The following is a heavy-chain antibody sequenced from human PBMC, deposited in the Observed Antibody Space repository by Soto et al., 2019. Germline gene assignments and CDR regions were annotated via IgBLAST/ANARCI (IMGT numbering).Heavy chain of an antibody. V-gene: IGHV3-48*03. Sequence: AGGSLRLDCAASGYTFCTYEMVWVRQAPGKGLQWVSFISPTGNDIYYTDSVKGRFTISRDNAKNSLYLQMNSLTAEDTAVYYCARAFPRFTAPDSWGQGTLVTVSS. D-gene: IGHD2-21*02. CDR3: ARAFPRFTAPDS. CDR2: ISPTGNDI. CDR1: GYTFCTYE. J-gene: IGHJ5*01.